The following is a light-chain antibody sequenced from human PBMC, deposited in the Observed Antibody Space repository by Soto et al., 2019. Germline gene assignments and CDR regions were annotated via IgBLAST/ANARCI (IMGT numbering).Light chain of an antibody. J-gene: IGKJ4*01. CDR3: LQHNSYPLT. V-gene: IGKV1-17*01. CDR1: QSISNH. CDR2: AAS. Sequence: DIQMTQSPSSLSASVEDRVIITCRASQSISNHLNWYQQKPGKAPKLLIFAASSLQSGVPSRFSGSRSGPDFTLTISSLQPDDFATYYCLQHNSYPLTFGGGTKVDI.